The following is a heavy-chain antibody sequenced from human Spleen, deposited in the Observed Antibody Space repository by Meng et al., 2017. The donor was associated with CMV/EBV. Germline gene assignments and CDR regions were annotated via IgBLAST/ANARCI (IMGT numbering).Heavy chain of an antibody. J-gene: IGHJ3*02. CDR2: INHSGST. CDR3: ARPRRRPINLRVSDAFDI. CDR1: GGSFSGYY. V-gene: IGHV4-34*01. Sequence: GSLRLSCAVYGGSFSGYYWSWIRQPPGEGLEWIGEINHSGSTNYNPSLKSRVTISVDTSKNQFSLKLSSVTAADTAVYYCARPRRRPINLRVSDAFDIWGQGTMVTVSS.